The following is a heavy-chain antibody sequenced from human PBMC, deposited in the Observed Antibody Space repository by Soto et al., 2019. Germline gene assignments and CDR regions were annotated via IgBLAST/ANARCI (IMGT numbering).Heavy chain of an antibody. D-gene: IGHD3-16*01. Sequence: QVQLVQSGGEVKKPGASVKVSCKTSGYTFTTYGISWVRQAPGQGLEWVVWISAYSGKTHYAQKFQGKVTMTTDTSTNTADLERRSRRADDTAVYYCARDPYLGDHQYWGQGTLVTVSS. CDR1: GYTFTTYG. V-gene: IGHV1-18*01. CDR3: ARDPYLGDHQY. J-gene: IGHJ4*02. CDR2: ISAYSGKT.